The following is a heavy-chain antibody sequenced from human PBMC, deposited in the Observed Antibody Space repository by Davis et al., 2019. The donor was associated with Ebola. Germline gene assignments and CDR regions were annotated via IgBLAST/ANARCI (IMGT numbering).Heavy chain of an antibody. CDR2: IWYDGSNK. CDR3: GGSGYYYYYYGMDV. CDR1: GFTFSSYG. J-gene: IGHJ6*02. Sequence: PGGSLRLSCAASGFTFSSYGMHWVRQAPGKGLEWVAVIWYDGSNKYYADSVKGRFTISRDNSKNTLYLQMNSLRAEDTAVYYCGGSGYYYYYYGMDVWGQGTTVTVSS. D-gene: IGHD3-22*01. V-gene: IGHV3-30*02.